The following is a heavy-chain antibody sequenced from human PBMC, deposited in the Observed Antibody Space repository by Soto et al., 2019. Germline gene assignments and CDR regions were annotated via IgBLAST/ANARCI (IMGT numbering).Heavy chain of an antibody. Sequence: GGSLRLSCVASGFTFTGHHMDWVRHAPGQGLEWVGRSKNKANSYTTEYAASVRGRFTISRDDSKKSLYLQMNSLKTDDTAVYYCARARTVEAATHFDSWGQGTLVTVSS. V-gene: IGHV3-72*01. J-gene: IGHJ4*02. CDR3: ARARTVEAATHFDS. CDR1: GFTFTGHH. D-gene: IGHD5-18*01. CDR2: SKNKANSYTT.